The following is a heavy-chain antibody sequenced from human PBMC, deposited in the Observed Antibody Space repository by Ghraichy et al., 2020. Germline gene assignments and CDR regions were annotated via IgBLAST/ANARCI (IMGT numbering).Heavy chain of an antibody. D-gene: IGHD7-27*01. J-gene: IGHJ3*01. CDR3: TGEILGDSFDF. CDR2: IKRDGTEK. Sequence: GGSLRLSCAASGFTFSNHWMTWVRQAPGKGLEWVATIKRDGTEKYYVDSVKGRFTISRENAKESLYLQMSGLRGEDTAVYYCTGEILGDSFDFWGQGTMVTVSS. CDR1: GFTFSNHW. V-gene: IGHV3-7*04.